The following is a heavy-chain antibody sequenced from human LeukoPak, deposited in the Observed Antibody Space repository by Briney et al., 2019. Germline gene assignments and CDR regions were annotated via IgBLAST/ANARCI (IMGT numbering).Heavy chain of an antibody. J-gene: IGHJ6*03. D-gene: IGHD3-9*01. V-gene: IGHV4-59*01. CDR2: IYNRGSN. CDR3: ARATGSPPYYYYMDV. CDR1: GVSFSSDY. Sequence: SESLSLSCTVSGVSFSSDYWSWIRQPPGKGLERIGHIYNRGSNNYNAYLKTRVTKSVDNGKNHYSLKLSSVPAADTAVYYSARATGSPPYYYYMDVWGKGTTVTISS.